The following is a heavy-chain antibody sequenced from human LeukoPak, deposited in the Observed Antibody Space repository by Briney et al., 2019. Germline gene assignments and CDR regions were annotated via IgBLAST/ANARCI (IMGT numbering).Heavy chain of an antibody. J-gene: IGHJ4*02. CDR3: ARDIDKTAMVFKSFDN. CDR1: GDSIGSGGYY. Sequence: SETLSLTCSVSGDSIGSGGYYWSWIRQSPGKGLEWIGHIYHSGSSNYNPSLKSRVVMSVDRSKNQFSLTLASVTAADTAVYYCARDIDKTAMVFKSFDNWGQGTLVTVSS. D-gene: IGHD5-18*01. CDR2: IYHSGSS. V-gene: IGHV4-30-2*06.